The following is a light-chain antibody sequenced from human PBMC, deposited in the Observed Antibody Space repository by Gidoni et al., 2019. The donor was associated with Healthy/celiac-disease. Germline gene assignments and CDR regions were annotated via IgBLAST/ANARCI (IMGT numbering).Light chain of an antibody. Sequence: ITCRASQSISSYLNWYQQKPGKAPKLLIYAASSLQSGVPSRFSCSGSGTDFTLTISSLQPEDFATYYCQQSYSTPRTFGGGTKVEIK. CDR2: AAS. J-gene: IGKJ4*01. CDR1: QSISSY. CDR3: QQSYSTPRT. V-gene: IGKV1-39*01.